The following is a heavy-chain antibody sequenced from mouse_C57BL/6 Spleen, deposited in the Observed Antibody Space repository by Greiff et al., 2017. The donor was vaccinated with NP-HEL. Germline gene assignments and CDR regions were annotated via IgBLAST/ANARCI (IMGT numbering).Heavy chain of an antibody. CDR2: IYPGNSDT. CDR1: GYTFTSYW. J-gene: IGHJ2*01. Sequence: EVQLQQSGTVLARPGASVKMSCKTSGYTFTSYWMHWVKQRPGQGLEWIGAIYPGNSDTSYNQKFKSKAKLTAVTSASTAYMELSSLTNEDSAVDYCTGDPHYYGRSSYFDYWGQGTTLTVSS. CDR3: TGDPHYYGRSSYFDY. D-gene: IGHD1-1*01. V-gene: IGHV1-5*01.